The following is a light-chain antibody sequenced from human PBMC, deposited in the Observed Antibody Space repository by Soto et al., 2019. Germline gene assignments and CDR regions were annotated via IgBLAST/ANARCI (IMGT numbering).Light chain of an antibody. CDR3: SSYTSSSTVVV. Sequence: QSALTQPASVSGSPGQSITISCTGTSSDVGGYNYVSWYQQHPGKAPKLMIYEVSNRPSGVSYRFSGSKSGNTASLTISGLQAEDEADYYCSSYTSSSTVVVFGGGTKVTVL. V-gene: IGLV2-14*01. CDR2: EVS. J-gene: IGLJ2*01. CDR1: SSDVGGYNY.